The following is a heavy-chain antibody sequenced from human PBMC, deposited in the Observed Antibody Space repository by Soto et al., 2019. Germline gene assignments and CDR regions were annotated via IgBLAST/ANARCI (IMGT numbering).Heavy chain of an antibody. CDR2: INPSGGST. CDR3: ARGGGPGVPAATPAY. V-gene: IGHV1-46*01. J-gene: IGHJ4*02. CDR1: GYTFTSYY. D-gene: IGHD2-2*01. Sequence: VKVSCKASGYTFTSYYMHWVRQAPGQGLEWMGIINPSGGSTSYAQKFQGRVTMTRDTSTSTVYMELSSLRSEDTAVYYCARGGGPGVPAATPAYWGQGTLVTVSS.